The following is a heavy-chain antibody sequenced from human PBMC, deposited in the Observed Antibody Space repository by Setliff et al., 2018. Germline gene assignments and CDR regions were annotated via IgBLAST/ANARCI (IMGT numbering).Heavy chain of an antibody. V-gene: IGHV1-69*05. D-gene: IGHD6-19*01. CDR1: GDSIPKNA. Sequence: SVKVSCKASGDSIPKNAISWVRQAPGQGIEWMGGIIPIFGTTNYAQRFQGRVTITTDESTSTACMERSSLRSEDTVVYYCARVGQWPVQGGYFDYWGQGTLVAVSS. J-gene: IGHJ4*02. CDR2: IIPIFGTT. CDR3: ARVGQWPVQGGYFDY.